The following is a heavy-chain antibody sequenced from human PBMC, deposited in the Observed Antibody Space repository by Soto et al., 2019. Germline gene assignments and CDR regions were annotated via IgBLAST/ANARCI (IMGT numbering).Heavy chain of an antibody. CDR2: ISYDGSNK. CDR1: GFTFSSYA. CDR3: ARVPISIIVGATYFDY. D-gene: IGHD1-26*01. Sequence: GGSLRLSCAASGFTFSSYAMHWVRQAPGKGLEWVAVISYDGSNKYYADSVKDRFTISRDNSKNTLYLQMNSLRAEDTAVYYCARVPISIIVGATYFDYWGQGTLVTVSS. V-gene: IGHV3-30-3*01. J-gene: IGHJ4*02.